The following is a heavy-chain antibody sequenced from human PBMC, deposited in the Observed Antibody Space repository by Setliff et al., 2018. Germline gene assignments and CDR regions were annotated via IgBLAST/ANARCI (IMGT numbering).Heavy chain of an antibody. CDR2: IYTDGST. CDR1: GDSISRAKYY. J-gene: IGHJ6*03. Sequence: SETLSLTCTVSGDSISRAKYYWSWIRQSAGKGLECIGRIYTDGSTKYNPSLNSRVALLIDTAKNQISLRLSSVTAADTAVYFCARVTGFSYMDVWGKGTTVTVSS. V-gene: IGHV4-61*02. CDR3: ARVTGFSYMDV. D-gene: IGHD3-3*01.